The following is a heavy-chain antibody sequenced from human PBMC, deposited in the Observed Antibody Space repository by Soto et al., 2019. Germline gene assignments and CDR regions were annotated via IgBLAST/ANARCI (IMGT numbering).Heavy chain of an antibody. CDR1: GGTISSSRYC. Sequence: SETLRVRCTVAGGTISSSRYCWSWIRQPPGKGLEWIGYIYYSGSTNYNPSLKSRVTISVDTSKNQFSLKLSSVTAADTAVYYCARAPFGDWFDPWGQGTLVTVSS. CDR3: ARAPFGDWFDP. D-gene: IGHD3-10*01. V-gene: IGHV4-61*01. J-gene: IGHJ5*02. CDR2: IYYSGST.